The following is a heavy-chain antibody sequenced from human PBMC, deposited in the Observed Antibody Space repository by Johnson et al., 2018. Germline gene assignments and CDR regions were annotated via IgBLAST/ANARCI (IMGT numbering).Heavy chain of an antibody. D-gene: IGHD3-3*01. CDR1: GGSISSYY. CDR2: IYYSGST. J-gene: IGHJ6*03. V-gene: IGHV4-59*01. CDR3: ARSGSRGYYYDMDV. Sequence: QVQLQESGPGLVKPSETLSLTCTVSGGSISSYYWNWIRQPPGKGLEWIGYIYYSGSTNYNPSLKRRVTISVDTSKNQFSLKLSSVTAADTAVYYWARSGSRGYYYDMDVWGKGTTVTVSS.